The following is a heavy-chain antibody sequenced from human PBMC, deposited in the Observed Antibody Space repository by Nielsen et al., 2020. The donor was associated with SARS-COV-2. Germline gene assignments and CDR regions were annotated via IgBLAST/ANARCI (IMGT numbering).Heavy chain of an antibody. CDR1: GGSISVHY. D-gene: IGHD7-27*01. J-gene: IGHJ3*02. V-gene: IGHV4-34*01. Sequence: SETLSLTCTVSGGSISVHYWTRIRQPPGKGLEWIGEINHSGSTNYNPSLKSRVTISVDTSKNQFSLKLSSVTAADTAVYYCARAQKLGSRRDAFDIWGQGTMVTVSS. CDR3: ARAQKLGSRRDAFDI. CDR2: INHSGST.